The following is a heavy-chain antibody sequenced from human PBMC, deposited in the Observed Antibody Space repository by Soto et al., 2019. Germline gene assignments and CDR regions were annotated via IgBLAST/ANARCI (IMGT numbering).Heavy chain of an antibody. V-gene: IGHV3-53*04. CDR2: LYSDGST. CDR1: GITVSNNY. Sequence: EVQLVESGGGLVQPGGSLRLSCAVSGITVSNNYTSWVRRAPGKGLEWISVLYSDGSTFYADSVRGRFTISRHNSMNTLYLQMNSLRTDDTAVYYCTRGPYGTGADYYYGMDVWGQGTTVTVSS. CDR3: TRGPYGTGADYYYGMDV. D-gene: IGHD4-17*01. J-gene: IGHJ6*02.